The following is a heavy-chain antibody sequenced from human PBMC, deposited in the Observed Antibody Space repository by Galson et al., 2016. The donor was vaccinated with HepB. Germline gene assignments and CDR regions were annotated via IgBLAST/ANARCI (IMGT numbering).Heavy chain of an antibody. Sequence: SLRLSCAASGFTFSDHAMYWVRQPPGRGLEWVAPISYYYVQEFYADSVKGRFTISRDNSKSTVSLQMNDLTIGDTAMYFCARDFSPYRELHYFDYWGQGTLVTVSS. CDR3: ARDFSPYRELHYFDY. CDR2: ISYYYVQE. V-gene: IGHV3-30*04. CDR1: GFTFSDHA. D-gene: IGHD1-7*01. J-gene: IGHJ4*02.